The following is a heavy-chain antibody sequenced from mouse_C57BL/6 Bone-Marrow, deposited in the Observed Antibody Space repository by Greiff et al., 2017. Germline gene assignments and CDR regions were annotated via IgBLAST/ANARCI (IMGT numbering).Heavy chain of an antibody. V-gene: IGHV1-81*01. J-gene: IGHJ4*01. CDR3: AHYDYDYYAMDY. D-gene: IGHD2-4*01. Sequence: LQESGAELARPGASVKLSCKASGYTFTSYGISWVKQRTGQGLEWIGEIYPRSGNTYYNEKFKGKATLTADKSSSTAYMELRSLTSEDSAVYFCAHYDYDYYAMDYWGQGTSVTVSS. CDR2: IYPRSGNT. CDR1: GYTFTSYG.